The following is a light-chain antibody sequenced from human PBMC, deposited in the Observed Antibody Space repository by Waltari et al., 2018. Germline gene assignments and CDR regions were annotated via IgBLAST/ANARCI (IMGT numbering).Light chain of an antibody. CDR2: GAS. CDR1: EGISTY. J-gene: IGKJ1*01. Sequence: IQLTQSPSSLSASVGDKVTITCRASEGISTYLAWYQQQPGKAPKLLIYGASTLQSGVPSRFSGSGSGTDFTLTISSLQPGDFATYYCQQLDKYPLTFGQGTTVEIK. CDR3: QQLDKYPLT. V-gene: IGKV1-9*01.